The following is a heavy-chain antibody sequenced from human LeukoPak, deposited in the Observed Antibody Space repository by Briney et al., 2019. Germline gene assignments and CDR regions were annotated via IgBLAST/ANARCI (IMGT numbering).Heavy chain of an antibody. D-gene: IGHD2-2*01. J-gene: IGHJ4*02. Sequence: SETLSLTCAVSGYSISSAYYWGWIRQPPGKGLEWIGIIYHTGSTYDNPSLKSRVTISVDTSKNQFSLKLSSVTAADTAVYYCARDRGYQPEGLFDYRGQGTLVTVSS. CDR3: ARDRGYQPEGLFDY. V-gene: IGHV4-38-2*02. CDR2: IYHTGST. CDR1: GYSISSAYY.